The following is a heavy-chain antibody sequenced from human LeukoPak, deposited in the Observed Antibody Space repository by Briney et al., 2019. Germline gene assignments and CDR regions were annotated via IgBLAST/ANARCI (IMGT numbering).Heavy chain of an antibody. CDR1: GGSISSYY. V-gene: IGHV4-59*01. J-gene: IGHJ5*02. Sequence: PSETLSLTCTVSGGSISSYYWSWIRQPPGKGLEWIGYIYYSGSTNYNPSLKSRVTISVDTSKNQFSLKLSSVTAADTAVYYRARAGYNGGGDNWFDPWGQGTLVTVSS. CDR3: ARAGYNGGGDNWFDP. D-gene: IGHD5-24*01. CDR2: IYYSGST.